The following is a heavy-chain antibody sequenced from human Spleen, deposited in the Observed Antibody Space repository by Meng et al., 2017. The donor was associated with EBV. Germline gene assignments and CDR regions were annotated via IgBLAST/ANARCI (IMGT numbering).Heavy chain of an antibody. J-gene: IGHJ4*02. V-gene: IGHV1-18*04. Sequence: QMVESGVEVRKPGASVRISCKASGYTFTSYNVHWVRQAPGQRLEWMGWISLYNGNTNYAQKLQGRVTMTTNTSTSTAYMELRSLTSDDTAVYYCARLGYGINYLDYWGQGTLVTVPS. D-gene: IGHD4-17*01. CDR3: ARLGYGINYLDY. CDR1: GYTFTSYN. CDR2: ISLYNGNT.